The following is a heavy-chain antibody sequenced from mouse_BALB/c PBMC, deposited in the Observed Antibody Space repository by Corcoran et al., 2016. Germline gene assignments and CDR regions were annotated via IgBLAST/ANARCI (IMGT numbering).Heavy chain of an antibody. J-gene: IGHJ2*01. V-gene: IGHV1-18*01. CDR2: INPYNGGT. CDR3: ARSLLRLPFDY. Sequence: EVQLKQSGPELVKPGASEKITCKTTGYTFTEYTMHWVKQSHGKSLEWIGLINPYNGGTSYNQKFKGKATLTVDKSSSTAYMELLSLTSEDSAVYYCARSLLRLPFDYWGQGTTLTVS. CDR1: GYTFTEYT. D-gene: IGHD1-2*01.